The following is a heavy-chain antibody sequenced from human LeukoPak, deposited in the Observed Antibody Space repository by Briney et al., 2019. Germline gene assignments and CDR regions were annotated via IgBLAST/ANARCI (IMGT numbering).Heavy chain of an antibody. CDR1: GTSISTYY. CDR2: LYYSGST. V-gene: IGHV4-59*08. J-gene: IGHJ4*02. Sequence: SETLSLTCTVSGTSISTYYWSWIRQPPGKGLEWVGYLYYSGSTSYNPSLKSRVTISVDTSKNQFSLRMSSVTAADTAVYYCARAGSGYSFDYWGQGTLVTVSS. CDR3: ARAGSGYSFDY.